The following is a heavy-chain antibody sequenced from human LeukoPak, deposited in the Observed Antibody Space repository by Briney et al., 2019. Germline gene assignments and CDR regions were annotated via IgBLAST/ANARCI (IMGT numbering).Heavy chain of an antibody. J-gene: IGHJ6*04. CDR3: AREGIAAAGTDYYYGVDV. Sequence: SETLSLTCTVSGGSISSYYWSWIRQPPGKGLEGIGYIYYSGSTNYNPSLKSRVTISVDTSKNQFSLKPSSVTAADTAVYYCAREGIAAAGTDYYYGVDVWGKGTTVTVSS. CDR1: GGSISSYY. V-gene: IGHV4-59*01. D-gene: IGHD6-13*01. CDR2: IYYSGST.